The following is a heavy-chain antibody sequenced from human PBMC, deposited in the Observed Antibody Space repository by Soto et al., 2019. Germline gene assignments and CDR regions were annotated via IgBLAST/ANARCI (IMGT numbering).Heavy chain of an antibody. D-gene: IGHD5-18*01. CDR2: ISPGDSDT. Sequence: GESLKISCNGSGYTFTTYWIGWVLHMPGKGLEWMGIISPGDSDTTYSPSFQGQVTMSADKSTSTAYLQWSSLKASDTAMYYCTRGLGTAVVGDSWGQGTLVTVS. J-gene: IGHJ4*02. V-gene: IGHV5-51*01. CDR1: GYTFTTYW. CDR3: TRGLGTAVVGDS.